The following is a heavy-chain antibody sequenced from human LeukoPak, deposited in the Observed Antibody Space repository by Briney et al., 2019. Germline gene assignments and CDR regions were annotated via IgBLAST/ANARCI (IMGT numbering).Heavy chain of an antibody. CDR3: ARNNGMDV. CDR1: GLALSSHW. CDR2: VNRDGSET. V-gene: IGHV3-7*03. J-gene: IGHJ6*02. Sequence: GGSLRLSCAASGLALSSHWMTWVRQVPGRGPEWVANVNRDGSETYYLDSVKGRFTISKDNAKSSLYLQMNSLRAEDTALYHCARNNGMDVWGQGTTVIVSS.